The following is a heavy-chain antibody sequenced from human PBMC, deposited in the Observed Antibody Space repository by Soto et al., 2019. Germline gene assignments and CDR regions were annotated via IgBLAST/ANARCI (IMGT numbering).Heavy chain of an antibody. CDR3: ARLSSSWFDAYDI. CDR1: GFTFSDYY. V-gene: IGHV3-11*01. D-gene: IGHD6-13*01. J-gene: IGHJ3*02. CDR2: ISSSGSTI. Sequence: PGGSLRLSCAVAGFTFSDYYMSWIRQAPGKGLEWVSYISSSGSTIYYADSVKGRFTISRDNAKNSLYLQMNSLRAEDTAVYYCARLSSSWFDAYDIWGQGTMVTVSS.